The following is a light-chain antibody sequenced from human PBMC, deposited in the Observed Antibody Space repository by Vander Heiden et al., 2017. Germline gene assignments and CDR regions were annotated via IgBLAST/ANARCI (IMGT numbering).Light chain of an antibody. CDR2: SNN. Sequence: QSVLTQPPSAPRPPAHRVPISCSRSTSNIGSHYVYWYQQLPGTAPKLLIYSNNQRPSGVPDRFSGSKSGTSASLAISGLRSEDEAEYYCAAWDDSLGGVVFGGGTKLTVL. CDR1: TSNIGSHY. CDR3: AAWDDSLGGVV. V-gene: IGLV1-47*02. J-gene: IGLJ3*02.